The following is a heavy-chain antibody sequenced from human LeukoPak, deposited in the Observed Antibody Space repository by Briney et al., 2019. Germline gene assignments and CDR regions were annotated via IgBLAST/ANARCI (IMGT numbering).Heavy chain of an antibody. Sequence: PSETLSLTCSVSGGSISNYYWSWIRQPPGKGLEWIGYIFTSGNTNYNPSLKSRVSISVDPSKNQFSLRLTSVTAADTALYYCARDQDSSGYYLDYWGQGTLVTVSS. D-gene: IGHD3-22*01. V-gene: IGHV4-59*01. CDR3: ARDQDSSGYYLDY. J-gene: IGHJ4*02. CDR2: IFTSGNT. CDR1: GGSISNYY.